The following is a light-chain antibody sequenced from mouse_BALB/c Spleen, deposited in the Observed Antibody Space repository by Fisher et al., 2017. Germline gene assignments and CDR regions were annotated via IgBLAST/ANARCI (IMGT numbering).Light chain of an antibody. CDR1: SSVSSSY. J-gene: IGKJ4*01. Sequence: IVLTQSTAIMSASLGERVTMTCTASSSVSSSYLHWYQQKPGSSPKLWIYSTSNLASGVPARFSGSGSGTSYSLTISRMEAEDAATYYCQQRSSYPFTFGSGTKLEIK. CDR2: STS. V-gene: IGKV4-74*01. CDR3: QQRSSYPFT.